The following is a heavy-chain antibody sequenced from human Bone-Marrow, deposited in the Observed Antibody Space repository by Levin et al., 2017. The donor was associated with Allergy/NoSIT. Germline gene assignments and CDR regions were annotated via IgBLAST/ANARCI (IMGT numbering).Heavy chain of an antibody. CDR1: GFALSGSA. V-gene: IGHV3-73*01. Sequence: GGSLRLSCAASGFALSGSAVHRVRQASDKGLEWVGHIRSKANTYATAYVASVKGRFTISRDDSKNMAYLQMNSRKIEDTAVYYCTRRTLVAAGAGGYHFHGMDVWGQGTTVTVSS. D-gene: IGHD6-13*01. J-gene: IGHJ6*02. CDR2: IRSKANTYAT. CDR3: TRRTLVAAGAGGYHFHGMDV.